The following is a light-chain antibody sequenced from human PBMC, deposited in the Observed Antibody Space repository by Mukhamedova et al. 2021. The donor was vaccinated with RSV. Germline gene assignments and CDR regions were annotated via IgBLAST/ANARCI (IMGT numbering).Light chain of an antibody. V-gene: IGLV1-40*01. Sequence: GVPDRFSGSKSGTSASLAITGLRAEDESDYYCQSYDNSLTNYIFGTGTKVTVL. CDR3: QSYDNSLTNYI. J-gene: IGLJ1*01.